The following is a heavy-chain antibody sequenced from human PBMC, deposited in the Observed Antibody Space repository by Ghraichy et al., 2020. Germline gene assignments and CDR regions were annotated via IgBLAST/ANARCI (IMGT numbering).Heavy chain of an antibody. J-gene: IGHJ6*02. V-gene: IGHV1-2*02. CDR1: GYTFTGYY. D-gene: IGHD3-3*01. CDR2: FNPNTGGT. Sequence: ASVKVSCKASGYTFTGYYLYWVRQAPGQGLEWVGWFNPNTGGTNSAQKFQGRVTMTRDTSISTAYLELSRLRFDDTAVFYCARGYDFWSGSPNMDVWGQGTSVTVTS. CDR3: ARGYDFWSGSPNMDV.